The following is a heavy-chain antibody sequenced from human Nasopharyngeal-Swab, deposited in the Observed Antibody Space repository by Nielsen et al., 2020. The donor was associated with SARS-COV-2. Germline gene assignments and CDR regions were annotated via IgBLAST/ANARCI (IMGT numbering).Heavy chain of an antibody. V-gene: IGHV4-34*01. Sequence: WIRQPSGKGLEWIGEINHSGSTNYNPSLKSRVTISVDTSKNQFSLKLSSVTAADTAVYYCARGSDYDFWSGYYYGMDVWGQGTTVTVSS. D-gene: IGHD3-3*01. J-gene: IGHJ6*02. CDR2: INHSGST. CDR3: ARGSDYDFWSGYYYGMDV.